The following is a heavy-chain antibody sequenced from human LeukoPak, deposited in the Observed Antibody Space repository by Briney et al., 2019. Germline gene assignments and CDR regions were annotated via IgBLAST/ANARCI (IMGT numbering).Heavy chain of an antibody. J-gene: IGHJ4*02. D-gene: IGHD2-2*01. CDR3: ARYCSSTSCPPFDY. Sequence: SETLSLTCAVYGGSFSGYYWSWIRQPPGKGLEWIGEINHSGSTNYNPSLKSRVTISVDTSKNQFSPKLSSVTAADTAVYYCARYCSSTSCPPFDYWGQGTLVTVSS. CDR1: GGSFSGYY. V-gene: IGHV4-34*01. CDR2: INHSGST.